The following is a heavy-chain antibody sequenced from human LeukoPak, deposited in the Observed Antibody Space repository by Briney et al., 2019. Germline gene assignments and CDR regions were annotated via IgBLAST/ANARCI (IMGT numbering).Heavy chain of an antibody. Sequence: GGSLRLSCAAPGFTFSTFAMIWAREPPGKGLEWGSSIFPSGGEIHYADSVRGRFTISRDNSKSTLSLQMNSLRAEDTAIYYCATYRQVLLPFESWGQGTLVTVSS. D-gene: IGHD2-8*02. V-gene: IGHV3-23*01. CDR2: IFPSGGEI. CDR1: GFTFSTFA. J-gene: IGHJ4*02. CDR3: ATYRQVLLPFES.